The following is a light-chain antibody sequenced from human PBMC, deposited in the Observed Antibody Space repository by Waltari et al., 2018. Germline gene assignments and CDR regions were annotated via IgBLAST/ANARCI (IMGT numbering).Light chain of an antibody. CDR3: QQYHSLLS. Sequence: DIQMTQSPSSLSASVGDRVTITCQASEDIKNDLNWYQQKPGTAPKLLIYDASNLQTGVPSRFSGGGFGTDFTLTISGLQPEDIATYFCQQYHSLLSFGGGTKV. J-gene: IGKJ4*01. CDR2: DAS. CDR1: EDIKND. V-gene: IGKV1-33*01.